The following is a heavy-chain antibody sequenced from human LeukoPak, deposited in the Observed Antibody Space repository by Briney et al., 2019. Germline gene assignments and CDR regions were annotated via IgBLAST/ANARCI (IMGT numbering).Heavy chain of an antibody. V-gene: IGHV1-69*13. CDR3: ARSVDTAMADAFDI. J-gene: IGHJ3*02. D-gene: IGHD5-18*01. Sequence: ASVKVSCKASGYTFTSYGISWVRQAPGQGLEWMGGIIPIFGTANYAQKFQGRVTITADESTSTAYMELSSLRSEDTAVYYCARSVDTAMADAFDIWGQGTMVTVSS. CDR2: IIPIFGTA. CDR1: GYTFTSYG.